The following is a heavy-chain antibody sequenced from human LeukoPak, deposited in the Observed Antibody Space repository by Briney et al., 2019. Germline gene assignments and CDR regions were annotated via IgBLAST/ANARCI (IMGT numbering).Heavy chain of an antibody. CDR2: ISSASSYI. Sequence: GGFLRLSCAASGFIFNSHSMNWVRQAPGKGLEWVSSISSASSYIYYADSVKSRFTISRDNAKNSLYLQMNSLRAEDTAVYYCARAASGTCLDYWGQGTLVTVSS. J-gene: IGHJ4*02. D-gene: IGHD1-26*01. V-gene: IGHV3-21*01. CDR3: ARAASGTCLDY. CDR1: GFIFNSHS.